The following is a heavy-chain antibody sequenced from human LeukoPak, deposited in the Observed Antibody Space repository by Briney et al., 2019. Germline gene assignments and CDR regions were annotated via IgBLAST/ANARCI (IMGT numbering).Heavy chain of an antibody. CDR3: ARDYYGSGSYLDY. V-gene: IGHV3-30-3*01. D-gene: IGHD3-10*01. CDR2: ISYDGSNK. CDR1: GFTFSSYA. Sequence: PGRSPRLSCAASGFTFSSYAMHWVRQAPGKGLEWVAVISYDGSNKYYADSVKGRFTISRDNSKNTLYLQMNSLRAEDTAVYYCARDYYGSGSYLDYWGQGTLVTVSS. J-gene: IGHJ4*02.